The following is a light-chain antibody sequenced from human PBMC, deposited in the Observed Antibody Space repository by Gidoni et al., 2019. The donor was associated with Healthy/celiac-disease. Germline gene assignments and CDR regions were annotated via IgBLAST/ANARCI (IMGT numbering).Light chain of an antibody. Sequence: DIQMTQSPSSLSASVGDRVTITCRASQSISSYLNWYQQKPGKAPKLLIYAASSLQSGVPSRFSGSGSGTDFTLTISSLQPEDFATYYCQQSYSGWTFXQXTKVXIK. J-gene: IGKJ1*01. V-gene: IGKV1-39*01. CDR2: AAS. CDR1: QSISSY. CDR3: QQSYSGWT.